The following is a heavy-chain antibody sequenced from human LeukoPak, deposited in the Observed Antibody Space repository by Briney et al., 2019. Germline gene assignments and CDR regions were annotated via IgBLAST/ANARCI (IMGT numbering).Heavy chain of an antibody. V-gene: IGHV1-2*02. Sequence: ASVKVSCKASGYTFTGYYMHWVRQAPGQGLEWMGWINPNSGGTNYAQKFQGRVTMTRDTSISTAYMELSRLRSEDTAVFYCAISGNYFRPFDYWGQGTLVSVSS. J-gene: IGHJ4*02. CDR1: GYTFTGYY. CDR2: INPNSGGT. D-gene: IGHD1-26*01. CDR3: AISGNYFRPFDY.